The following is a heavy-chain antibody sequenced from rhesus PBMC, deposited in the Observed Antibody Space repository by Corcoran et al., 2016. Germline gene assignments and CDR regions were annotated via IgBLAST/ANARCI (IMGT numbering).Heavy chain of an antibody. D-gene: IGHD3-9*01. CDR3: ARARGGMSRFDV. CDR2: IYDNSAST. V-gene: IGHV4S9*01. Sequence: QVQLQESDPGLVKPSETLSLTCAVSGGSIRDSYYWTWICQPPGKGMEWIGNIYDNSASTYYNPSLKSRVTISKDTAKNQFLLRLSSVTAADSAVYYCARARGGMSRFDVWGAGVLVTVSS. CDR1: GGSIRDSYY. J-gene: IGHJ5-1*01.